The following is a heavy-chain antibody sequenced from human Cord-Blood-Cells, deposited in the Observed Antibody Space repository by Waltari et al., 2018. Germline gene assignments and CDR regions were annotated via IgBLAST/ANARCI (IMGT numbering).Heavy chain of an antibody. CDR3: ARSTEYYYGSGSFDP. Sequence: QVQLVQSGAEVKKPGASVKVSCKASGYTFTSYGISWVRQAPGQGLEWMGWISAYNGNTNYAQKLQGRVTMTTDTSTSTAYRELRSLRSDDTAVYYGARSTEYYYGSGSFDPWGQGTLVTVSS. CDR2: ISAYNGNT. V-gene: IGHV1-18*01. D-gene: IGHD3-10*01. CDR1: GYTFTSYG. J-gene: IGHJ5*02.